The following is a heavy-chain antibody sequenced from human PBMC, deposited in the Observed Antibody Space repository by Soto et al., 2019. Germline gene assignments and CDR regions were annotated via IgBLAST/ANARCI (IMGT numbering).Heavy chain of an antibody. D-gene: IGHD2-15*01. CDR2: VYAGNGDA. CDR3: ATGVLIYGGLPASFDY. J-gene: IGHJ4*02. Sequence: QVQLAQSGTEVKKPGASVKVSCQASGYTFVNYALHWVRQAPGQSLEWMGWVYAGNGDARKSQKFQDRVTITMDTSASTAYIELHSLRSDDTAVYYCATGVLIYGGLPASFDYWGQGTLVTVSA. CDR1: GYTFVNYA. V-gene: IGHV1-3*01.